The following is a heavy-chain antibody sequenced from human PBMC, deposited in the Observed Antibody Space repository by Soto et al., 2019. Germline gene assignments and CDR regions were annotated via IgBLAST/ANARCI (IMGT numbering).Heavy chain of an antibody. Sequence: QVQLVQSGAEVKKPGASVKVSCKASGYIFTDYDMNWVRQAPGQGLEWVGWINPNSGGTNYAQKFQGRVTMTTDTSMSTAYMELSSLRSNDTAVYYCARPYCGSNSCHNWFDPWGQGTLVTVSS. CDR2: INPNSGGT. J-gene: IGHJ5*02. V-gene: IGHV1-2*02. CDR1: GYIFTDYD. CDR3: ARPYCGSNSCHNWFDP. D-gene: IGHD2-2*01.